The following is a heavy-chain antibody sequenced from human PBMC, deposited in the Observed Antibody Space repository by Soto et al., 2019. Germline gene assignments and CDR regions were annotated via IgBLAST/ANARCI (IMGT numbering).Heavy chain of an antibody. CDR2: INSDGNSP. CDR3: ARGSNHFDY. J-gene: IGHJ4*02. D-gene: IGHD4-4*01. V-gene: IGHV3-74*01. CDR1: GFTFIPFW. Sequence: EVQLVESGGGLVQPGGSLRPSFEPSGFTFIPFWMHWVRQVPGKGPVWVSGINSDGNSPSYADSVKGRFTISRDNAKNTLYLQMNSLRAEDTAVYYCARGSNHFDYWGQGTLVTVSS.